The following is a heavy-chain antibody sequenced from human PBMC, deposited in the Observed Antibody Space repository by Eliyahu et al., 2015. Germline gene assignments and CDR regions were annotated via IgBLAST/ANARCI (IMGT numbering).Heavy chain of an antibody. D-gene: IGHD2-2*01. CDR3: AKRSPAAAEAQFDY. V-gene: IGHV3-30*18. CDR2: ISYDGSNK. Sequence: QVQLVESGGGVVQPGRSLRLSCAASGFTFSNYGMHWVRQAPGKGLEWVAFISYDGSNKQYADSVKGRFTISRDNSKNTLYLQMNSLRAEDTAVYYCAKRSPAAAEAQFDYWGQGTLVTVSS. CDR1: GFTFSNYG. J-gene: IGHJ4*02.